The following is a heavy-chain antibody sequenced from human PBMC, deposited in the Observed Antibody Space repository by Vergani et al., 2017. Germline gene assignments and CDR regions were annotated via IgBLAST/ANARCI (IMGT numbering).Heavy chain of an antibody. J-gene: IGHJ3*02. V-gene: IGHV3-30*02. Sequence: VQLVESGGGVVQPGGSLRLSCAASGFTLSSYGMHWVRQAPGKGLEWVAFIRYDGSNKYYADSVKGRFTISRDNSKNTLYLQMNSLRADDTAVYYCAKEGYGDYFVHAFDSWGQGTMVTVSS. CDR1: GFTLSSYG. CDR3: AKEGYGDYFVHAFDS. D-gene: IGHD4-17*01. CDR2: IRYDGSNK.